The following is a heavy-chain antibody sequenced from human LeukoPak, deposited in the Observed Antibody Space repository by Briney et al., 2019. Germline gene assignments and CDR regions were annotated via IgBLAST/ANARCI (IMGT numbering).Heavy chain of an antibody. J-gene: IGHJ4*02. CDR1: GGSISSYY. V-gene: IGHV4-59*01. CDR2: NYYSGST. CDR3: ARSSWELLAYDY. D-gene: IGHD1-26*01. Sequence: SETLSLTCTVSGGSISSYYWSWIRQPPGKGLEWIGYNYYSGSTNYNPSLKSRVTISVDTSKNQFSLKLSSVTAADTAVYYCARSSWELLAYDYWGQGTLVTVSS.